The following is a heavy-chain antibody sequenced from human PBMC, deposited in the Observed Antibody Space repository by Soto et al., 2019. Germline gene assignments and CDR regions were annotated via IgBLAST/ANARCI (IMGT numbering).Heavy chain of an antibody. CDR3: ARFKGCSGGSCYSSFDY. CDR2: ISKDGSNK. D-gene: IGHD2-15*01. Sequence: QVQLVESGGGVVQPGRSLRLSCAASGFTFSSYAMHWVRQAPGKGLEWVAVISKDGSNKYYADSVKGRFTISRDNSKNXVYRQMNSLRAEDTAVYYCARFKGCSGGSCYSSFDYWGQGTLVTVSS. V-gene: IGHV3-30-3*01. CDR1: GFTFSSYA. J-gene: IGHJ4*02.